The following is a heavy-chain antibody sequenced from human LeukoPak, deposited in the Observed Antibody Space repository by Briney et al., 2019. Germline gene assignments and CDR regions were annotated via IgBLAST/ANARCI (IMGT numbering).Heavy chain of an antibody. CDR3: AKYSSSWSADGMDV. J-gene: IGHJ6*02. Sequence: GGSLRLSCAASGFTVSSNYMSWVRQAPGKGLEWASVIYSGGSTYYADSVKGRFTISRDNSKNTLYLQMNSLRAEDTAVYYCAKYSSSWSADGMDVWGQGTTVTVSS. CDR1: GFTVSSNY. D-gene: IGHD6-13*01. V-gene: IGHV3-66*01. CDR2: IYSGGST.